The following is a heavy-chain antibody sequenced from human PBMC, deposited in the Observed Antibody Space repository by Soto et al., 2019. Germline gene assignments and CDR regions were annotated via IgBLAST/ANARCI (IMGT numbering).Heavy chain of an antibody. D-gene: IGHD4-17*01. V-gene: IGHV1-69*08. Sequence: QVQLVQSGAEVKKPGSSVKVSCKASGGTFSSYSINWVRQAPGQGLEWMGRITPILGIANYPQKFQGRVTITSDKSTTTAYRELSSRRSEDTAVYYCAREPYGDYSGYWGQGTLVTVSS. CDR1: GGTFSSYS. CDR3: AREPYGDYSGY. J-gene: IGHJ4*02. CDR2: ITPILGIA.